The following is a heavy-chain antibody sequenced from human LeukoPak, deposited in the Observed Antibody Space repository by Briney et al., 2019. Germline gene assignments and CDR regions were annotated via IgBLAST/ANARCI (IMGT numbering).Heavy chain of an antibody. J-gene: IGHJ6*02. V-gene: IGHV4-59*01. Sequence: PSETLSLTCTVSGGSISSYYWSWIRQPPGKGLEWIGYIYYSGSTNYNPSLKSRVTISVGTSKNQFSLKLSSVTAADTAVYYCARSTYYYYGMDVWGQGTTVTVSS. CDR3: ARSTYYYYGMDV. CDR1: GGSISSYY. CDR2: IYYSGST.